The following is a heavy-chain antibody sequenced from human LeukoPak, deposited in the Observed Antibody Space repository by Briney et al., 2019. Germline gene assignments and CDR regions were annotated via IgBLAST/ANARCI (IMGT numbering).Heavy chain of an antibody. CDR2: IYTGGST. CDR1: GFTVSSNY. V-gene: IGHV3-53*01. Sequence: GGSLRLSCAASGFTVSSNYMSWVRQAPGKGREWVSVIYTGGSTYYADSVKGRFTISRDNSKNTLYLQMNSLRADDTAVYYCARLMYSGSYYFDYWGQGTLVTVSS. J-gene: IGHJ4*02. CDR3: ARLMYSGSYYFDY. D-gene: IGHD1-26*01.